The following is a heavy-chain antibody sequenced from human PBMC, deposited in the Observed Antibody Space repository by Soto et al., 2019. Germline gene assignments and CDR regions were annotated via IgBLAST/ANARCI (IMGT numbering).Heavy chain of an antibody. Sequence: EVQLVESGGGLVKPGGSLRLSCAASGFTFSNAWMNWVGQAPGKGLEWVGRIKSKTDGGTTDYAAPVKGRFTISRDDSKNTLYLQMNSLKTEDTAVYYCTTDRVWFGELDYWGQGTLVTVSS. CDR1: GFTFSNAW. V-gene: IGHV3-15*07. J-gene: IGHJ4*02. D-gene: IGHD3-10*01. CDR2: IKSKTDGGTT. CDR3: TTDRVWFGELDY.